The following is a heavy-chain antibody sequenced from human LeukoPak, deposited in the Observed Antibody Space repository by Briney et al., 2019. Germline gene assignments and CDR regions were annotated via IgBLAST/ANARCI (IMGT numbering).Heavy chain of an antibody. V-gene: IGHV4-30-4*01. CDR1: GGSISSGDYY. Sequence: SQTLSLTCTVSGGSISSGDYYWSWIRQPPGKGLEWIGYIYYSGSTYYNSSLKSRVTISVDTSKNQFSLKLSSVTAADTAVYYCARESLEYYYDSSGYSSSFDYWGQGTLVTVSS. CDR3: ARESLEYYYDSSGYSSSFDY. J-gene: IGHJ4*02. D-gene: IGHD3-22*01. CDR2: IYYSGST.